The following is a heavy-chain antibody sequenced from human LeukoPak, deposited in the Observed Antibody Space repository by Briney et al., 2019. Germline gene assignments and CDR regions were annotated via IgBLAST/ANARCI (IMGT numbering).Heavy chain of an antibody. CDR2: INHSGST. CDR3: ARARKKSWGSGSYYPEAVPYYGMDV. J-gene: IGHJ6*02. Sequence: SETLSHTCAVYGGSFSGYYWSWIRQPPGKGLEWIGEINHSGSTNYNPSLKSRVTISVDTSKNQFSLKLSSVTAADTAVYYCARARKKSWGSGSYYPEAVPYYGMDVWGQGTTVTVSS. CDR1: GGSFSGYY. D-gene: IGHD3-10*01. V-gene: IGHV4-34*01.